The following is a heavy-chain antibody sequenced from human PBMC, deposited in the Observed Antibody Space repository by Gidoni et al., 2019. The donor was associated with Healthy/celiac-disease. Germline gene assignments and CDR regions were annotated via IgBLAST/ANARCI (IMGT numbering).Heavy chain of an antibody. CDR3: ARDIGLQLWLPDYFDY. J-gene: IGHJ4*02. V-gene: IGHV3-7*04. Sequence: VQLVESGGGLVQPGGSLRLSCAASGFTFSSDWMSWVRQAPGKGLEWVANIKQDGSEKYYVDSVKGRFTISRDNAKNSLYLQMNSLRAEDTAVYYCARDIGLQLWLPDYFDYWGQGTLVTVSS. CDR2: IKQDGSEK. D-gene: IGHD5-18*01. CDR1: GFTFSSDW.